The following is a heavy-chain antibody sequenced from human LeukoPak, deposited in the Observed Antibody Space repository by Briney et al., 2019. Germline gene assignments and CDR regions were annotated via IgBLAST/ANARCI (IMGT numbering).Heavy chain of an antibody. Sequence: PSETLSLTCTVSGGSISSYYWSWIRQPPGKGLEWIGYIYYSGSTNYNPSLKSRVTISVDTSKNQFSLKLSSVTAADTAVYYCASSPYYYDSSGYRGKYFQHWGQGTLVTVSS. CDR1: GGSISSYY. V-gene: IGHV4-59*01. D-gene: IGHD3-22*01. CDR2: IYYSGST. CDR3: ASSPYYYDSSGYRGKYFQH. J-gene: IGHJ1*01.